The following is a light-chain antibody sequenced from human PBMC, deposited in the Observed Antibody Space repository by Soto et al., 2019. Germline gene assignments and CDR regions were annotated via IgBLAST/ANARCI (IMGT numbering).Light chain of an antibody. CDR1: QTLRRTY. V-gene: IGKV3-20*01. J-gene: IGKJ2*01. CDR2: GAS. Sequence: EIVLIQSACTLSLSAGERATLSWGASQTLRRTYIAWYQQKPGQAPRVLIYGASKRATGIPDRFSGSGSGTDFTLTISRLETEDFAVYYCHQYDNAPQTYGQGTKVDIK. CDR3: HQYDNAPQT.